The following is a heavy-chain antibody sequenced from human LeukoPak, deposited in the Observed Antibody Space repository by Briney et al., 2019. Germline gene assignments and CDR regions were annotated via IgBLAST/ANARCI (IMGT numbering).Heavy chain of an antibody. CDR1: GYTFTSYG. D-gene: IGHD3-22*01. CDR2: ISAYNGNT. V-gene: IGHV1-18*01. CDR3: ASGITMIVVDPGGAFDI. J-gene: IGHJ3*02. Sequence: GASVKVSCKASGYTFTSYGISWVRQAPGQGLEWMGWISAYNGNTNYAQKLQGRVTITADKSTSTAYMGLSSLRSEDTAVYYCASGITMIVVDPGGAFDIWGQGTMVTVSS.